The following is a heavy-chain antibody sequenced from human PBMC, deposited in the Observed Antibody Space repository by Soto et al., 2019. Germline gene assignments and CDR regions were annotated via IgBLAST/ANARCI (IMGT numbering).Heavy chain of an antibody. Sequence: QITLKESGPTLVKPTQTLTLTCTFSGFSLSTSGVGVGWIRQPPGKALEWLAVIYWDDYKHYSPSLKSRLTITKDTSKNQVVLTMTNMDPVDTATYYCAHKGYGDYPLAYWGQGTLLTVSS. CDR1: GFSLSTSGVG. CDR2: IYWDDYK. CDR3: AHKGYGDYPLAY. V-gene: IGHV2-5*02. J-gene: IGHJ4*02. D-gene: IGHD4-17*01.